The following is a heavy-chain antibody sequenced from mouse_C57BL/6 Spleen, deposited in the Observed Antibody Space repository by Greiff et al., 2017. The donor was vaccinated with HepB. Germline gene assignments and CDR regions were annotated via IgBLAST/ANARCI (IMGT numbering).Heavy chain of an antibody. CDR1: GYAFSSSW. CDR3: AREAYDGYQYYWDY. D-gene: IGHD2-3*01. Sequence: VQLQQSGPELVKPGASVTISCKASGYAFSSSWMNWVKQRPGTGLGWIGRLYPGDGDTNYNGKFKGQATLTADKSSSTAYMQLSRLTTEDSAVYCGAREAYDGYQYYWDYWGQGTTLTVSA. CDR2: LYPGDGDT. V-gene: IGHV1-82*01. J-gene: IGHJ2*01.